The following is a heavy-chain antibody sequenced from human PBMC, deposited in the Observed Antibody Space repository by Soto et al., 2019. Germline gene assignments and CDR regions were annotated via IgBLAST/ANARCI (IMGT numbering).Heavy chain of an antibody. J-gene: IGHJ4*02. V-gene: IGHV1-18*01. Sequence: QVQLEQSGVEVKKPGASVRVACKTSASIFTRYGFSWVRQAPGQGLEWMGWISAYNGDTKYAQNFQCRVTMTTDTSTRTAYMELRTLRIDDTAVYYCTSDYGDENCWGQGTLVTVSS. CDR2: ISAYNGDT. CDR3: TSDYGDENC. D-gene: IGHD4-17*01. CDR1: ASIFTRYG.